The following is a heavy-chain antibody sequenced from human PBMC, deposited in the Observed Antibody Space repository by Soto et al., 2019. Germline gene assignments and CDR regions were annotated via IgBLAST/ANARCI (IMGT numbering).Heavy chain of an antibody. J-gene: IGHJ5*02. CDR1: GFTFSSYS. V-gene: IGHV3-48*01. CDR3: ARGAYLNWFDP. CDR2: ISSSSSTI. Sequence: EVQLVESGGGLVQPGGSLRLSCAASGFTFSSYSMNWVRQAPGKGLEWVSYISSSSSTIYYADSVKGRFTIPRDNAKNSLYLQMNSLRAEDTAVYYCARGAYLNWFDPWGQGTLVTVSS.